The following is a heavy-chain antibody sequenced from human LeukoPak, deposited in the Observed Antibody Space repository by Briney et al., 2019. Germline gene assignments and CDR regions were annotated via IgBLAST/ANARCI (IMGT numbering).Heavy chain of an antibody. D-gene: IGHD4-23*01. V-gene: IGHV1-69*04. J-gene: IGHJ4*02. CDR1: EGTVTSYV. CDR2: SIPFFGIA. CDR3: AFEAYGGPTPGNY. Sequence: ASVKVSGKAAEGTVTSYVISWVRRAPGHGLEGLGRSIPFFGIADYAQKFQGSVTITADKSPSTAYMELSSLRSEDTAVYYCAFEAYGGPTPGNYWGQGTLVTVSS.